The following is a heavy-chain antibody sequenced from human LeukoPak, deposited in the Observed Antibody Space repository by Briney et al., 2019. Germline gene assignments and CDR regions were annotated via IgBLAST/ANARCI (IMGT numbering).Heavy chain of an antibody. CDR2: ISSSSSYI. Sequence: GGSLRLSCAASGFTFSSYSMNWVRQAPGKGLEWVSSISSSSSYIYYADSVKGRFTISRDNAKNSLYLQMNSLRAEDTAVYYCAGGEWELVYYYYYYYMDVWGKGTTVTVSS. J-gene: IGHJ6*03. D-gene: IGHD1-26*01. CDR1: GFTFSSYS. V-gene: IGHV3-21*01. CDR3: AGGEWELVYYYYYYYMDV.